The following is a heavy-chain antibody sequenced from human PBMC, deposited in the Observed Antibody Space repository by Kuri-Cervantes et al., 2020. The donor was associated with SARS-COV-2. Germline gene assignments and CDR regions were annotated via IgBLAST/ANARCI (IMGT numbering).Heavy chain of an antibody. CDR1: GGSFSSYA. J-gene: IGHJ6*02. Sequence: SSAKVSCKDSGGSFSSYAISWVRQAPGQGLEWMGGIIPIFGTANYAPKFQGRVTITADDSTSTAYMELSSLRSEDTAVYYCAREGLWFGELYRDYYYYYGMDVWGQGTTVTVSS. CDR3: AREGLWFGELYRDYYYYYGMDV. V-gene: IGHV1-69*13. CDR2: IIPIFGTA. D-gene: IGHD3-10*01.